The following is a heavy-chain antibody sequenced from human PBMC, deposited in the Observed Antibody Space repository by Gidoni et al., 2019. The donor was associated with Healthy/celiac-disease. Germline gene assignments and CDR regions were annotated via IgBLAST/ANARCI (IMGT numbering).Heavy chain of an antibody. CDR3: ARGSSSSTLVWFDP. CDR1: GYTFTSYY. J-gene: IGHJ5*02. V-gene: IGHV1-46*03. D-gene: IGHD6-13*01. Sequence: QVQLVQSGAEVNKPGASVKVSCKPSGYTFTSYYMHWVRQAPGQGIEWMGIINPSGGSKTYEQKFQGRVTMNRDTSTSTVYMEVSSLRSEDTAVYYCARGSSSSTLVWFDPWGQGTLVTVSS. CDR2: INPSGGSK.